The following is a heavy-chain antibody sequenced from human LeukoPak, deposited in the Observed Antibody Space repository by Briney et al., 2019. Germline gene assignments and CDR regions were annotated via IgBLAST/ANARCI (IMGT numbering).Heavy chain of an antibody. J-gene: IGHJ5*02. CDR1: GFTFSNYA. V-gene: IGHV3-30*18. Sequence: GGSLRLSCAGSGFTFSNYAMSWVRQAPGKGLEWVAVISYDGSNKYYADSVKGRFTISRDNSKNTLYLQMNSLRAGDTAVYYCAKDPLDGSHRNWFDPWGQGTLVTVSS. CDR2: ISYDGSNK. D-gene: IGHD1-26*01. CDR3: AKDPLDGSHRNWFDP.